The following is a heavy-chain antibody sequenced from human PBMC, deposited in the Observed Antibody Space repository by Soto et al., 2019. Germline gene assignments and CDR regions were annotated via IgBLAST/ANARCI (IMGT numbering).Heavy chain of an antibody. CDR1: GGSISSDDYY. Sequence: PSETLSLTCTVSGGSISSDDYYWSWIRQPPGKGLEWIGYIYYSGSTYYNPSLKSRVTISVDTSKNQFSLKLSSVTAADTAVYYCARGRSNWSRRFISYGLDVWGQGPTVPASS. D-gene: IGHD6-13*01. CDR2: IYYSGST. J-gene: IGHJ6*02. V-gene: IGHV4-30-4*01. CDR3: ARGRSNWSRRFISYGLDV.